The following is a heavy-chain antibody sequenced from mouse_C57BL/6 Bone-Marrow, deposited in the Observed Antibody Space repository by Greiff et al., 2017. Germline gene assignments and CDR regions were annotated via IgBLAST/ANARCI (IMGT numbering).Heavy chain of an antibody. V-gene: IGHV14-4*01. CDR1: GFNIKDDY. J-gene: IGHJ2*01. D-gene: IGHD1-1*01. CDR3: TTGHYYY. CDR2: IDPENGDT. Sequence: VQLKESGAELVRPGASVKLSCTASGFNIKDDYMHWVKQRPEHGLEWIGWIDPENGDTEYASKFQGKATITADTSSNTAYLQLSSLTSEDTAVYYCTTGHYYYWGQGTTLTVSS.